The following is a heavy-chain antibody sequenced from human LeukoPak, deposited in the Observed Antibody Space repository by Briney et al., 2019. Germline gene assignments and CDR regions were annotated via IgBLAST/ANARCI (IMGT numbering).Heavy chain of an antibody. V-gene: IGHV4-61*01. CDR2: IYYSGST. J-gene: IGHJ6*02. CDR3: ARDRNADYRYYYGMDV. CDR1: GGSVSSGSYY. Sequence: SETLSLTCTVSGGSVSSGSYYCSWIRQPPGKGLEWIGYIYYSGSTDYNPSLKSRVTISVDTSKNQFSLKLNSVTAADTAVYYCARDRNADYRYYYGMDVWGQGITVTVSS. D-gene: IGHD4-11*01.